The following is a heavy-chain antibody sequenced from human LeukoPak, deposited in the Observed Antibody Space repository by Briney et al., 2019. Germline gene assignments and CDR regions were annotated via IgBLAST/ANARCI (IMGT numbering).Heavy chain of an antibody. CDR2: VSHDGSKR. V-gene: IGHV3-30*18. D-gene: IGHD1-26*01. Sequence: GGSLRLSCAASGFTYSSSGMHWVRQAPGKGLEWVSTVSHDGSKRYYGDSVKGRFSISRDDSRNTLYLQMDSLRDEDTAVYSCAKDTPSPNSGFYHYWGQGTLVTVSS. CDR3: AKDTPSPNSGFYHY. CDR1: GFTYSSSG. J-gene: IGHJ4*02.